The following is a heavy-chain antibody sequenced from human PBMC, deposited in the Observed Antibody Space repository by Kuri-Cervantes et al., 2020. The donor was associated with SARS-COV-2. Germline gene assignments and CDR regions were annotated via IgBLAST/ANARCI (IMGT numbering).Heavy chain of an antibody. Sequence: LRLSCTVSGGSISSGSYYWSWIRQPAGKGLEWIGRIYTSGSTYYNPSLKSRVTISVDTSKNQFSLKLSSVTAADTAVYYCASCPGGLPYYYYGMDVWGQGTTVTVSS. J-gene: IGHJ6*02. V-gene: IGHV4-61*02. D-gene: IGHD5-18*01. CDR2: IYTSGST. CDR1: GGSISSGSYY. CDR3: ASCPGGLPYYYYGMDV.